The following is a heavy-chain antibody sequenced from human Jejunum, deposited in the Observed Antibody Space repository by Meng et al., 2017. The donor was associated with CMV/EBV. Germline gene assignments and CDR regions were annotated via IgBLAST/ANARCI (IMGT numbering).Heavy chain of an antibody. Sequence: GEYGGNWGRAVGARGLPVDASGVTWNECVMRWVRQSPWKGLEWVGRIGIKTDGGTVDYAAPVKGRFTISRDDSKTTLYLEMISMNTEDTGVYYCANLGPTPYFDSWGQGTLVTVSS. CDR3: ANLGPTPYFDS. V-gene: IGHV3-15*04. D-gene: IGHD3-16*01. CDR2: IGIKTDGGTV. J-gene: IGHJ4*02. CDR1: GVTWNECV.